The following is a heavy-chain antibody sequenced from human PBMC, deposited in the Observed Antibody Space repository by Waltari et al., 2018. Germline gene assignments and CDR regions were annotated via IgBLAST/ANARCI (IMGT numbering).Heavy chain of an antibody. CDR2: MNPNSGNT. V-gene: IGHV1-8*01. CDR1: GYTSTHYD. Sequence: QTGAEVRKPGASVKVSCKASGYTSTHYDTNWQRQGTGQGLEWMGWMNPNSGNTGYAQSFQDRLIMNTDTSINTAYMELRGLTSDDTAVYYCARGAAPGKVAHWFDPWGKGTLVIVSS. D-gene: IGHD6-13*01. CDR3: ARGAAPGKVAHWFDP. J-gene: IGHJ5*02.